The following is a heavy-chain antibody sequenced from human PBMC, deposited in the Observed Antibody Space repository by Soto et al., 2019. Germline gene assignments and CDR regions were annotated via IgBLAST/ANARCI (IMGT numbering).Heavy chain of an antibody. Sequence: GGSLRLSCAASGFTFSSYSMNWVRQAPGKGLEWVSYISSSSSTIYYADSVKGRFTISRDNAKNSLYLQMNSLRDEDTAVYYWGRENFDWSLTGFAPWGQETLVTVSS. D-gene: IGHD3-9*01. J-gene: IGHJ5*02. CDR3: GRENFDWSLTGFAP. CDR2: ISSSSSTI. V-gene: IGHV3-48*02. CDR1: GFTFSSYS.